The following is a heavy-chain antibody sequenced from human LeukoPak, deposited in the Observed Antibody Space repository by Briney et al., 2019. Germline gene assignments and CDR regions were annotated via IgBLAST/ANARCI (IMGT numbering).Heavy chain of an antibody. CDR1: GFTFSNYG. CDR2: IRYDGSNK. J-gene: IGHJ4*02. D-gene: IGHD6-13*01. CDR3: AKETYSSSWSLFDY. Sequence: GGSLRLSCAASGFTFSNYGMHWVRQAPGQGLEWVAFIRYDGSNKFYIDSVKGRFTISRDNSKNTLYLHMNSLRAEDTALYYCAKETYSSSWSLFDYWGQGTLVTVSS. V-gene: IGHV3-30*02.